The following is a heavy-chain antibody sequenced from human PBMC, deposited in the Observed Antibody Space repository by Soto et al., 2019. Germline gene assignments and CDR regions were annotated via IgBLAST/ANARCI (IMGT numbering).Heavy chain of an antibody. V-gene: IGHV3-7*01. CDR2: IKQDGSEK. D-gene: IGHD2-2*01. J-gene: IGHJ5*02. Sequence: GGSLRLSCAASGFTFSSYWMSWVRQAPGKGLEWVANIKQDGSEKYYVDSVKGRFTISRDNAKNSLYLQMNSLRAEDTAVYYCARDLPAAMWERGNWFDPWGQGTLVTVSS. CDR1: GFTFSSYW. CDR3: ARDLPAAMWERGNWFDP.